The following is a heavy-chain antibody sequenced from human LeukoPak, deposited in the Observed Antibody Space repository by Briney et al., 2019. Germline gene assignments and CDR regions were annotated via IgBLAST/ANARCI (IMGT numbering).Heavy chain of an antibody. D-gene: IGHD3-10*01. Sequence: SETLSLTCAVYGGSFSGYYWSWIRQPPGKGLEWIGEINHSGSTNYNPSLKSRVTISVDTSKNQFSLKLSSVTAADTAVYYCAGTMVRGVIINPTLDYWGQGTLVTVSS. V-gene: IGHV4-34*01. J-gene: IGHJ4*02. CDR1: GGSFSGYY. CDR2: INHSGST. CDR3: AGTMVRGVIINPTLDY.